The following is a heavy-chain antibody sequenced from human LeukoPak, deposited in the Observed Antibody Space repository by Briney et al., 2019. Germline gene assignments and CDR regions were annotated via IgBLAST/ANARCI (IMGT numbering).Heavy chain of an antibody. CDR1: GFTFSSYA. CDR3: AKYRFLEWLSLSDI. D-gene: IGHD3-3*01. V-gene: IGHV3-23*01. J-gene: IGHJ3*02. Sequence: GGSLRLSCAASGFTFSSYAMSWVRQAPGKGLEWVSAISGSGGSTYHADSVKGRFTISRDNSKNTLYLQMNSLRAEDTAVYYCAKYRFLEWLSLSDIWGQGTMVTVSS. CDR2: ISGSGGST.